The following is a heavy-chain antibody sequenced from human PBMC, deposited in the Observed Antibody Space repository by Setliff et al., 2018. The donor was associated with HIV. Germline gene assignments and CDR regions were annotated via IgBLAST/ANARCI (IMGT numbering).Heavy chain of an antibody. CDR2: IYTGGTT. J-gene: IGHJ3*02. CDR1: GGSISSGSYY. V-gene: IGHV4-61*09. Sequence: TLSLTCTVSGGSISSGSYYWTWIRQPAGKGLEWIGHIYTGGTTNYNPSLKSRVSISADMSKNHFSLNLSSVTAADTAVYYCCRSMTTVLEDAFDIWGQGAMVTV. CDR3: CRSMTTVLEDAFDI. D-gene: IGHD4-17*01.